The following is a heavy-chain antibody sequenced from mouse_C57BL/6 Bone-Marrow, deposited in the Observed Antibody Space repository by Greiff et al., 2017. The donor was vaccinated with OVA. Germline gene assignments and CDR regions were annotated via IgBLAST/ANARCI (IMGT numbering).Heavy chain of an antibody. CDR1: GFSLTSYG. Sequence: VQVVESGPGLVQPSQSLSITCTVSGFSLTSYGVHWVRQSPGKGLEWLGVIWSGGSTDYNAAFISRLSISKDNSKSQVFFKMNSLQADDTAIYYCARNNRSTIRYFDVWGTGTTVTVSS. D-gene: IGHD2-1*01. CDR3: ARNNRSTIRYFDV. V-gene: IGHV2-2*01. CDR2: IWSGGST. J-gene: IGHJ1*03.